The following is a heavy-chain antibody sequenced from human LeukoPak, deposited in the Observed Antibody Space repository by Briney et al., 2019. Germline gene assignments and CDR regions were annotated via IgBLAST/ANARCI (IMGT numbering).Heavy chain of an antibody. Sequence: SETLSLTCTVSGGSISYYYWSWIRQPPGKGLEWIGHIYYKGSTNYNPSLKSRATISVDTSKNQFSLKLSSVTAADTAVYYCTSRESYGDANWFDPWGQGILVTVSS. V-gene: IGHV4-59*08. CDR2: IYYKGST. D-gene: IGHD4/OR15-4a*01. CDR3: TSRESYGDANWFDP. CDR1: GGSISYYY. J-gene: IGHJ5*02.